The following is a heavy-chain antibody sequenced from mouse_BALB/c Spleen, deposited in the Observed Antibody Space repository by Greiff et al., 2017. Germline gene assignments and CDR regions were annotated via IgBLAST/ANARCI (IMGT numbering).Heavy chain of an antibody. D-gene: IGHD2-3*01. CDR1: GFTFSSYA. J-gene: IGHJ3*01. CDR2: ISSGGST. Sequence: EVKLVESGGGLVKPGGSLKLSCAASGFTFSSYAMSWVRQTPEKRLEWVASISSGGSTYYPDSVKGRFTISRDNARNILYLQMSSLRSEDTAMYYCARGGDGARNFPFAYWGQGTLVTVSA. V-gene: IGHV5-6-5*01. CDR3: ARGGDGARNFPFAY.